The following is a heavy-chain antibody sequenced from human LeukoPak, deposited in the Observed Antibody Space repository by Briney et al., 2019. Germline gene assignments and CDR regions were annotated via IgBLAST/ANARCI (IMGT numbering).Heavy chain of an antibody. CDR1: GFTFSNYW. V-gene: IGHV3-7*01. CDR3: ARVQGSSGPGIFEY. CDR2: INQDGSEK. J-gene: IGHJ4*02. Sequence: GGSLRPSCAASGFTFSNYWMSWVRQAPGKGLEWVANINQDGSEKYYVDSVKGRFTISRDNAWSSLYLQMNSLRVEDTAVYYCARVQGSSGPGIFEYWGQGTLVPVSS. D-gene: IGHD6-19*01.